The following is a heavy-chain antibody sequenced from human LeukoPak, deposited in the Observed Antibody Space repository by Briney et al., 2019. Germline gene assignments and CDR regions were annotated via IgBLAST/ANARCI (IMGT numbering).Heavy chain of an antibody. CDR2: INKDGSEK. CDR3: ARITGIHFDY. Sequence: PGGSLRLSCAASGFTFNNYWMDWVRQAPGKGLEWVANINKDGSEKHYVDSVKGRFTISRDNAKNSLYLQMNSLRAEDTAVYYCARITGIHFDYWGQGTLVTVSS. J-gene: IGHJ4*02. CDR1: GFTFNNYW. V-gene: IGHV3-7*01. D-gene: IGHD1-20*01.